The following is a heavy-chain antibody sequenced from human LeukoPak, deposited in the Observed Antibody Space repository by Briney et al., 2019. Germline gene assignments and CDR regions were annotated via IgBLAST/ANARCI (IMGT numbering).Heavy chain of an antibody. CDR2: ISHRGST. D-gene: IGHD4-17*01. Sequence: PSETLSLTCVVYGGSFSGFYWSWIRQSPGMGLEWIGEISHRGSTHYNPSLKSRVTISVDTSKNQFSLKLSSVTAADTAVYYCARLPAKYGDYDYGMDVWGQGTTVTVSS. CDR3: ARLPAKYGDYDYGMDV. J-gene: IGHJ6*02. CDR1: GGSFSGFY. V-gene: IGHV4-34*01.